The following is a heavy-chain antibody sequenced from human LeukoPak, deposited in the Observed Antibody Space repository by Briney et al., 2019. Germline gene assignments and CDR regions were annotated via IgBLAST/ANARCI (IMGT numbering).Heavy chain of an antibody. V-gene: IGHV4-34*01. J-gene: IGHJ4*02. CDR2: INHSGST. D-gene: IGHD3-10*01. Sequence: SETLSLTCAVYGGSSSGYYWSWIRQPPGKGLEWIGEINHSGSTNYNPSLKSRVTISVDTSKNQFSLKLSSVTAADTAVYYCARTKLNYGSGSYPFDYWGQGTLVTVSS. CDR3: ARTKLNYGSGSYPFDY. CDR1: GGSSSGYY.